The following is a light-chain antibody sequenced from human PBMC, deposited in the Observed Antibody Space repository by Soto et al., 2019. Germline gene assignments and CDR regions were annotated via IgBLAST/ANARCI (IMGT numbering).Light chain of an antibody. CDR3: SSYTMNSALVV. J-gene: IGLJ2*01. Sequence: QSALTQPASVSGSPGQSITITCAGTSDDIGAYDYVSWYQQHPGKAPKLIISGVSDRPSGVSNRFSGSKSGNTASLTISGLQAEDEADYHCSSYTMNSALVVFGGGTKLTVL. CDR1: SDDIGAYDY. V-gene: IGLV2-14*01. CDR2: GVS.